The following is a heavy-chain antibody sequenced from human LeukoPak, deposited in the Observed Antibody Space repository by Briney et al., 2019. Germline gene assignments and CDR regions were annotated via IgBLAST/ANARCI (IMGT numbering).Heavy chain of an antibody. J-gene: IGHJ4*02. CDR1: GYTFTGYY. CDR2: INPNSGGT. D-gene: IGHD5-12*01. V-gene: IGHV1-2*02. CDR3: AREVGGYDQKFDY. Sequence: ASVKVSCKASGYTFTGYYMHWVRRAPGQGLGWMGWINPNSGGTNYAQKFQGRVTMTRDTSISTAYMELRSLRSDDTAVYYCAREVGGYDQKFDYWGQGTLVTVSS.